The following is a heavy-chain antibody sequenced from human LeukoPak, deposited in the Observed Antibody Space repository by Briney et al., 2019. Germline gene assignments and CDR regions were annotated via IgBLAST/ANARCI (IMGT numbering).Heavy chain of an antibody. CDR1: GYTFTSYG. V-gene: IGHV1-18*01. Sequence: GASVKVSCKASGYTFTSYGISWVRQAPGQGLEWMGWITSYNGNTNYAQKLQGRVTMTTDTSTSIAYMELRSLRSDDTAVYYCARDSPRYYGSGKRLDPWGQGTLVTVSS. CDR3: ARDSPRYYGSGKRLDP. J-gene: IGHJ5*02. CDR2: ITSYNGNT. D-gene: IGHD3-10*01.